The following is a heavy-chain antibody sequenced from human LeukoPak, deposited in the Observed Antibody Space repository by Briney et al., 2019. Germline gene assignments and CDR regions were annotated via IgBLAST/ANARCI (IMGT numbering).Heavy chain of an antibody. V-gene: IGHV3-66*01. CDR3: ARGRSSGYFDY. D-gene: IGHD3-22*01. CDR2: IYSGGST. Sequence: GGSLRLSCAASGFTVSSNYMSWVRQAPGKGLEWVSVIYSGGSTYYADSVKGRFTISRDNSKNTLHLQMNSLRAEDTAVYYCARGRSSGYFDYWGQGTLVTVSS. CDR1: GFTVSSNY. J-gene: IGHJ4*02.